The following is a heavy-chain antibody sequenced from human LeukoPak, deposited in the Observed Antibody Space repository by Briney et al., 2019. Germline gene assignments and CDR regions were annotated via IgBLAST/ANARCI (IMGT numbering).Heavy chain of an antibody. CDR1: GGSISSGRYY. CDR3: AKVDGSCSGGSCPSGNWFDP. Sequence: SETLSLTCTVSGGSISSGRYYWRWIRQPAGKGLEWIGRIYTSGNTNYNPSLESRVTISFDTSKNQFSLKLSSVTAADTAVYYCAKVDGSCSGGSCPSGNWFDPWGQGTLVTVSS. V-gene: IGHV4-61*02. CDR2: IYTSGNT. D-gene: IGHD2-15*01. J-gene: IGHJ5*02.